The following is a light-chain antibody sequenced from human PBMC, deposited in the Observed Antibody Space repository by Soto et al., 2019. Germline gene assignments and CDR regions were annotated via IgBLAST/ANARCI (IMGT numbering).Light chain of an antibody. CDR3: SSYTSNSTYV. J-gene: IGLJ1*01. V-gene: IGLV2-14*01. CDR2: EVS. Sequence: QSALTQPASVSGYPGQSSTISCTGTSSDVGGYNYVSWYQQHPGKAPKLLIYEVSNRPSGVSNRFSGSKSDNTASLTISGLQAGDEADYYCSSYTSNSTYVFGPGTKLTVL. CDR1: SSDVGGYNY.